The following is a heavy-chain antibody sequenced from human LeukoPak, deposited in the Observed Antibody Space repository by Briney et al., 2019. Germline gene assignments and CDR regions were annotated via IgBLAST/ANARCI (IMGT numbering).Heavy chain of an antibody. CDR2: IYHSGST. CDR3: ARDGTYDSSGYYYGLIDY. Sequence: SETLSLTCTVSGYSISSGYYWGWSRQPPGKGVGWIGSIYHSGSTYYNPSLKRRVTISVDTSKNQFSLKLSSVTAADTAVYSCARDGTYDSSGYYYGLIDYWGQGTLVTVSS. J-gene: IGHJ4*02. D-gene: IGHD3-22*01. V-gene: IGHV4-38-2*02. CDR1: GYSISSGYY.